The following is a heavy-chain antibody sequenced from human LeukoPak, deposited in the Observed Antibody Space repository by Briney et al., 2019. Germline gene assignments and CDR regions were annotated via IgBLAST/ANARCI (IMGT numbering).Heavy chain of an antibody. Sequence: PGGSLRLSCAASGFTFSSYAMSWVRQAPGKGLEWVSAISGSGGSTYYADSVKGRFTISRDNSKNTLYLQMNSLRAEDTAVYYCAKVPHRETAFIVGATGGYYFDYWGQGTLVTVSS. CDR3: AKVPHRETAFIVGATGGYYFDY. V-gene: IGHV3-23*01. CDR2: ISGSGGST. D-gene: IGHD1-26*01. CDR1: GFTFSSYA. J-gene: IGHJ4*02.